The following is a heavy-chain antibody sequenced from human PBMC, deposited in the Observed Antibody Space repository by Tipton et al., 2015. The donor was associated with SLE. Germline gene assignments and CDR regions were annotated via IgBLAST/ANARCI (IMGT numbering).Heavy chain of an antibody. CDR1: GGSISSYY. CDR3: ASQDQGDSGWFFFDY. V-gene: IGHV4-59*08. Sequence: TLSLTCTVSGGSISSYYWSWIRQPPGKGLEWIGYIYYSGSTNYNPSLKGRVTISVDTSKNQFSLKLSSVTAADTAVYYCASQDQGDSGWFFFDYWGQGTLVTVPS. D-gene: IGHD6-19*01. J-gene: IGHJ4*02. CDR2: IYYSGST.